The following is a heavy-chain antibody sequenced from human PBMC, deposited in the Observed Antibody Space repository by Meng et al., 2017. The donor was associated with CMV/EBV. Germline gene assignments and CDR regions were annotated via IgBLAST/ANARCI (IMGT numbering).Heavy chain of an antibody. Sequence: VQAVQSGAEVNKPGASVKVSCKASGYTFTSYGISWVRQAPGQGLEWMGWISAYNGNTNYAQKLQGRVTMTTDTSTSTAYMELRSLRSDDTAVYYCAAYPQTMVRGVALWGAFDYWGQGTLVTVSS. J-gene: IGHJ4*02. CDR1: GYTFTSYG. CDR2: ISAYNGNT. D-gene: IGHD3-10*01. V-gene: IGHV1-18*01. CDR3: AAYPQTMVRGVALWGAFDY.